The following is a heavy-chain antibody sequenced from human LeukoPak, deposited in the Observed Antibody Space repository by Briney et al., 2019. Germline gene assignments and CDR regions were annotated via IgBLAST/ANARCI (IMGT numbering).Heavy chain of an antibody. J-gene: IGHJ4*02. D-gene: IGHD5-12*01. V-gene: IGHV3-74*03. CDR2: IGPDGRTT. Sequence: QSGGSLRLSCAASGFTLSNYWVHWVRQTPGKGLMWVSRIGPDGRTTTYADSVKGRFTISRDSAKNTLYLQMNSLRAEDTAVYYCAKHSYRVDSFTDYWGQGTLVTVSS. CDR1: GFTLSNYW. CDR3: AKHSYRVDSFTDY.